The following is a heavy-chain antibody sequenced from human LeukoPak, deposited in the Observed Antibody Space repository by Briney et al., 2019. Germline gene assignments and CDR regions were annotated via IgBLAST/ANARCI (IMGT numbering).Heavy chain of an antibody. CDR2: IYYSGST. J-gene: IGHJ4*02. CDR1: GGSTSSSSYY. V-gene: IGHV4-39*01. CDR3: ARHVLGSSSGEY. D-gene: IGHD6-6*01. Sequence: PSETLSLTCTVSGGSTSSSSYYWGWIRQPPGKGLEWIGSIYYSGSTYYNPSLKSRVTISVDTSKNQFSLKLSSVTAADTAVYYCARHVLGSSSGEYWGQGTLVTVSS.